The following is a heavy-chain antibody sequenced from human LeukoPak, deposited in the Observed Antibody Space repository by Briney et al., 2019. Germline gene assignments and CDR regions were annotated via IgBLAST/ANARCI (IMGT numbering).Heavy chain of an antibody. CDR3: ASMGDGGLIGDYYYGMDV. V-gene: IGHV3-21*01. CDR2: ISSSSYI. Sequence: GGSLRLSCAASGFTFSSYSMNWVRQAPGKGLEWVSSISSSSYIYYADSVKGRFTISRDNAKNSLYLQMNSLRAEDTAVYYCASMGDGGLIGDYYYGMDVWGQGTTVTVSS. J-gene: IGHJ6*02. CDR1: GFTFSSYS. D-gene: IGHD2-15*01.